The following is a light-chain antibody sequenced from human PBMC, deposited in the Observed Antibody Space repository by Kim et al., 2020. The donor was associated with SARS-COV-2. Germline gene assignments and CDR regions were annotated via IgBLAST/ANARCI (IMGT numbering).Light chain of an antibody. CDR1: QVVSNN. CDR3: QQYNNWPLA. CDR2: GAS. V-gene: IGKV3-15*01. Sequence: PEETASLCCRASQVVSNNLAWYQQKPGQAPRLLIYGASTRATGIPARFSGSGSGTDFTLTISSLHSEDFALYYCQQYNNWPLAFGQGTKVDIK. J-gene: IGKJ1*01.